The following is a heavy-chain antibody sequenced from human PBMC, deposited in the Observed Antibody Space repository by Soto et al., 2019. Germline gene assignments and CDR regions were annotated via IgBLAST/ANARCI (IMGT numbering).Heavy chain of an antibody. V-gene: IGHV4-34*01. J-gene: IGHJ3*02. CDR1: GGSFSGYY. D-gene: IGHD3-9*01. CDR2: INHSGST. Sequence: SETLSLTCAVYGGSFSGYYWCWIRQPPGEGLEWIGEINHSGSTNYNPSLKSRVIMSVDTSKNQFSLKLSSVTAADTAVYYCARRMSYYDILTGYQDDAFDIWGQGTMVT. CDR3: ARRMSYYDILTGYQDDAFDI.